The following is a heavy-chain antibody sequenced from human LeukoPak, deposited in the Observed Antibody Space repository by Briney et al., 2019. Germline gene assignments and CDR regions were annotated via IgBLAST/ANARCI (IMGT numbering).Heavy chain of an antibody. D-gene: IGHD3-22*01. CDR2: ISSSRSYI. CDR1: GFTFSTYS. Sequence: GGSLRLSCAASGFTFSTYSMNWVRQAPGKGLEWVSSISSSRSYIYYADSVKGRLTIARDNAKNSLYLQMNSLRAEDTAVYYCARDLRNYYDTSGYYPNTFDDWGQGTLVTVSS. J-gene: IGHJ4*02. V-gene: IGHV3-21*01. CDR3: ARDLRNYYDTSGYYPNTFDD.